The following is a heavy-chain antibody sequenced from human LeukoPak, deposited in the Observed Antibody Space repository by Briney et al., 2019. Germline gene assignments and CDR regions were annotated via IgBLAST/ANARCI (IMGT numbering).Heavy chain of an antibody. CDR2: ISSSRSYI. Sequence: GGSLRLSCAASGFTFTSYSMNWVRQAPGKGLEWVSSISSSRSYIYYADSVKGRFTISRDNAKNSLFLQMNSLRAEDTAVYYCARDYSGFQFDYWGQGTLVTVSS. CDR3: ARDYSGFQFDY. D-gene: IGHD6-19*01. CDR1: GFTFTSYS. V-gene: IGHV3-21*01. J-gene: IGHJ4*02.